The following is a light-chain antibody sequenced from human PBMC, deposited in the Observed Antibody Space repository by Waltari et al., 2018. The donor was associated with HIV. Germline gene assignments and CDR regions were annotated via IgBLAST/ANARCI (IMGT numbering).Light chain of an antibody. CDR2: KSF. Sequence: QSALTQPASVSGSPGQSITISCTGTNSDVGAYAFVSLSQQHPGKAPKLLIYKSFHRASGISDRFSASRSGNTASLTISGLQPEDEADYYCCAYASTNSPYYIFGGGTTVT. CDR3: CAYASTNSPYYI. J-gene: IGLJ1*01. CDR1: NSDVGAYAF. V-gene: IGLV2-14*01.